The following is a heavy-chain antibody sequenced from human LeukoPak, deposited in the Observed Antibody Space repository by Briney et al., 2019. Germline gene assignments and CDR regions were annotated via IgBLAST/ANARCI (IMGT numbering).Heavy chain of an antibody. V-gene: IGHV4-61*09. Sequence: SETLSLTCTVSGGSISSGSYYWSWIRQPAGKGLEWIGHIYTSGSTNYNPSRKTRVRISVNMSKNHFSLNLRSGTAAARALYYWARNRAYCSSNSCDIGGVGYWGQGTLVTVSS. CDR3: ARNRAYCSSNSCDIGGVGY. J-gene: IGHJ4*02. CDR1: GGSISSGSYY. CDR2: IYTSGST. D-gene: IGHD2-2*02.